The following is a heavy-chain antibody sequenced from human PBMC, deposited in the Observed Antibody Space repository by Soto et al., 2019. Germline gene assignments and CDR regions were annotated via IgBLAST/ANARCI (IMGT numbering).Heavy chain of an antibody. Sequence: GGSLRLSCAASGFTFDDYAMHWVRQAPGKGLEWVSGISWNSGSIGYADSVKGRFTISRDNAKNSLYLQMNSLRAEDTALYYCAKDSLYGSGSYYGMDVWGQGTTVTVSS. J-gene: IGHJ6*02. CDR2: ISWNSGSI. D-gene: IGHD3-10*01. CDR1: GFTFDDYA. V-gene: IGHV3-9*01. CDR3: AKDSLYGSGSYYGMDV.